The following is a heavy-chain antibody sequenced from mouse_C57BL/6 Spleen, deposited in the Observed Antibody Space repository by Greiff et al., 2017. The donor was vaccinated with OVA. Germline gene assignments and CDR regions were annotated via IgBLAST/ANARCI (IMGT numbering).Heavy chain of an antibody. CDR1: GYTFTDYE. D-gene: IGHD1-1*01. Sequence: VQLQESGAELVRPGASVTLSCKASGYTFTDYEMHWVKQTPVHGLEWIGAIDPETGGTAYNQKFKGKAILTADKSSSTAYMELRSLTSEDSAVYYCTRSLHYYGSSYGYCDYWGQGTTRTVSS. J-gene: IGHJ2*01. CDR2: IDPETGGT. CDR3: TRSLHYYGSSYGYCDY. V-gene: IGHV1-15*01.